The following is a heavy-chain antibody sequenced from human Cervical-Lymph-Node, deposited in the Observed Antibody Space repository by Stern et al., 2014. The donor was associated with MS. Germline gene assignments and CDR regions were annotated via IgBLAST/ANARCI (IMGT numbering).Heavy chain of an antibody. CDR1: GFTFSSHG. J-gene: IGHJ6*02. Sequence: VQLVESGGGAVQPGRSLRLSCAASGFTFSSHGMHWVRQAPGQGLEWVAVISYDGSNKYYADSVKGRFTSSRDNTKNTLYLQMNSLRGEDTAVFYCARDPAGGEFWSGYSMDVWGQGTTVTVSS. D-gene: IGHD3-3*01. V-gene: IGHV3-30*03. CDR2: ISYDGSNK. CDR3: ARDPAGGEFWSGYSMDV.